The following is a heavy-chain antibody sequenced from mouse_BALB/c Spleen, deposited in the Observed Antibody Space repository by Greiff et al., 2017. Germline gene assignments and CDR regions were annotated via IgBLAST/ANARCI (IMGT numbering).Heavy chain of an antibody. V-gene: IGHV2-6-2*01. CDR2: IWSDGST. D-gene: IGHD1-1*01. CDR3: ARHYYGSSYAMDY. J-gene: IGHJ4*01. CDR1: GFSLTSYG. Sequence: VKVVESGPDLVAPSQSLSITCTVSGFSLTSYGVHWVRQPPGKGLEWLVVIWSDGSTTYNSALKSRLSISKDNSKSQVFLKMNSLQTDDTAMYYCARHYYGSSYAMDYWGQGTSVTVSS.